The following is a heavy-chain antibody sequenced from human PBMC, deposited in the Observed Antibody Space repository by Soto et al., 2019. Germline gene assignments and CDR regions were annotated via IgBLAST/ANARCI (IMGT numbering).Heavy chain of an antibody. Sequence: GGSLRLSCEASGFTFSNYWMHWVRQAPGKGLVWVSRINGEGRSTGYADSVKGRFTISRDNAKNTLYLQMNSLRAEDTAFYYCARELPLVGKQSDAFDIWGPGTMVTVSS. CDR3: ARELPLVGKQSDAFDI. CDR2: INGEGRST. D-gene: IGHD2-15*01. J-gene: IGHJ3*02. CDR1: GFTFSNYW. V-gene: IGHV3-74*01.